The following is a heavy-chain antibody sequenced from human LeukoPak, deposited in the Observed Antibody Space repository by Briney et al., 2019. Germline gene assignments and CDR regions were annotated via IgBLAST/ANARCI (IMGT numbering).Heavy chain of an antibody. CDR1: GFTVSSNY. CDR2: IYSGGST. V-gene: IGHV3-53*01. CDR3: ARVGYGDQPFDY. D-gene: IGHD4-17*01. J-gene: IGHJ4*02. Sequence: GGSLRLSCAASGFTVSSNYMSWVRQAPGKGLEWVSVIYSGGSTYYADSVKGRFTISRDNSKNTLYLQMNSLRAEDTAVYYCARVGYGDQPFDYWGQGTLVTVSS.